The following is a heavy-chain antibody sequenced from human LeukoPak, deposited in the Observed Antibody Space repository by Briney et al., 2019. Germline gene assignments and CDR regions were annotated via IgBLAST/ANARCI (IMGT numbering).Heavy chain of an antibody. CDR2: INDSGRI. CDR1: GGSFSNYY. Sequence: SETLSLTCAVYGGSFSNYYWSWIRQPPGKGLEWIGEINDSGRINYNPSLMSRVTVSADTSKNQFSLRLTSVTATDTAVYYCARRWNYGRNYYIDVWGNGATVSVSS. V-gene: IGHV4-34*01. J-gene: IGHJ6*03. D-gene: IGHD1-7*01. CDR3: ARRWNYGRNYYIDV.